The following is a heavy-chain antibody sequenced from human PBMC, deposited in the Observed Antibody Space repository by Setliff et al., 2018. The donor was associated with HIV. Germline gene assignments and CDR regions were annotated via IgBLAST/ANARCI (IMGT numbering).Heavy chain of an antibody. D-gene: IGHD3-22*01. V-gene: IGHV4-59*08. CDR2: IYYNGNR. J-gene: IGHJ3*02. Sequence: PSETLSLTCTVSGGSIGNYYWNWIRQSPGKGLEWIAYIYYNGNRNYNPSLKSRVTISVDTTKNQFSLKLSSVTAADTAVYYCARSEDYYDSSGDAFEIWGQGTMVTVSS. CDR3: ARSEDYYDSSGDAFEI. CDR1: GGSIGNYY.